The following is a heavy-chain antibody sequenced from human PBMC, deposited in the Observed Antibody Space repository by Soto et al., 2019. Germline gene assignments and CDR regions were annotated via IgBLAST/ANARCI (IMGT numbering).Heavy chain of an antibody. CDR1: GGSISSSSYY. CDR3: ARHVLVPAAIGGMDG. D-gene: IGHD2-2*02. CDR2: IYYSGST. Sequence: QLQLQESGPGLVKPSETLSLTCTVSGGSISSSSYYWGRIRQPPGKGLAWIGSIYYSGSTYYNPSLNSRVNISVHTSKNQFSLKLSSVTGADTAVYYCARHVLVPAAIGGMDGWGQGTTVTVSS. V-gene: IGHV4-39*01. J-gene: IGHJ6*02.